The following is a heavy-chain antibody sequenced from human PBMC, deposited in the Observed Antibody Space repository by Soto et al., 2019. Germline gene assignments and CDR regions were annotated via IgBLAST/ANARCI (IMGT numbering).Heavy chain of an antibody. V-gene: IGHV1-69*06. CDR2: IVPKFTTA. CDR3: ACEKFTADHFDSAGYWPLHH. CDR1: GGTFSEYG. J-gene: IGHJ4*02. Sequence: QVQLVQSGAEVKKPGSSVRVSCKASGGTFSEYGVSWVRQAPGQGLEWMGGIVPKFTTAIYAQKFQGRFTITADRSTNTVSLRLGGLTSEDTAVYFCACEKFTADHFDSAGYWPLHHWGQGSLVSVS. D-gene: IGHD3-22*01.